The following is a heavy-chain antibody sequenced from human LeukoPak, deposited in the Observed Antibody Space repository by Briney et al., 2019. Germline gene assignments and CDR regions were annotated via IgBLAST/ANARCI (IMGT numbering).Heavy chain of an antibody. V-gene: IGHV4-4*07. CDR1: GGSISIYY. D-gene: IGHD2-15*01. J-gene: IGHJ6*03. CDR3: ARAKVVVAATPYYYYYYMDV. Sequence: SETLSLTCSVSGGSISIYYWSWIRQPAGKGLEWIGRIYTSGSTNYNPSLKSRVTISVDKSKNRFSLKLSSVTAADTAVYYCARAKVVVAATPYYYYYYMDVWGKGTTVTVSS. CDR2: IYTSGST.